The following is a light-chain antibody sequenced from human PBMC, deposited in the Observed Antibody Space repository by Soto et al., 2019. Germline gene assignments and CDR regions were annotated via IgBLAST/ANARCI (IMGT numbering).Light chain of an antibody. CDR1: QSVSSN. Sequence: EIVMTQSPATLSVSPGERATLSCRASQSVSSNLAWYQQKPGQAPRLLIYGASTRATGIPARFSGSGSGTEFTLTIRRLQSEDFAVFYCKQYNNWPPWTFGQGTKVEIK. CDR2: GAS. J-gene: IGKJ1*01. V-gene: IGKV3-15*01. CDR3: KQYNNWPPWT.